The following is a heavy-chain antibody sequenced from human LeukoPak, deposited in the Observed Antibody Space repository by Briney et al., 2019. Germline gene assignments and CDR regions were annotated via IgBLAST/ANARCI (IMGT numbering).Heavy chain of an antibody. Sequence: PSETLSLTCTVSGGSISSYYWSWIRQPPGKGLEWIGYIYYSGSTNYNPSLKSRVTISVDTSKNQFSLKLSSVTAADTAVYYCARWDQQKGDDAFDIWGQGTMVTVSS. CDR2: IYYSGST. CDR1: GGSISSYY. V-gene: IGHV4-59*01. CDR3: ARWDQQKGDDAFDI. J-gene: IGHJ3*02. D-gene: IGHD1-26*01.